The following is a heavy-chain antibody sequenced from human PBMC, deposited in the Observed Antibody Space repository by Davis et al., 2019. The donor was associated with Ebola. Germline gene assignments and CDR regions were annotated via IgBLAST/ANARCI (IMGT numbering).Heavy chain of an antibody. J-gene: IGHJ4*02. Sequence: PGGSLRLSCAASGFTFSSYVMSWVRQAPGKGLEWVSSFRDSDGSTYYAESVKGRFTISRDSSKETLYLQMNSLRAEDTAVYYCAKKEKVGSGSPYDFDYWGQGTLVAVSS. CDR1: GFTFSSYV. V-gene: IGHV3-23*01. CDR2: FRDSDGST. CDR3: AKKEKVGSGSPYDFDY. D-gene: IGHD3-10*01.